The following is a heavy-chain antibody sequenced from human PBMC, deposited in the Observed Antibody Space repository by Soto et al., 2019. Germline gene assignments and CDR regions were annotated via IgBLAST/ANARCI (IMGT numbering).Heavy chain of an antibody. CDR3: ARDPIASAGTSWYYYCMNF. V-gene: IGHV4-30-2*01. J-gene: IGHJ6*02. D-gene: IGHD6-13*01. CDR2: IYHSGLT. CDR1: GGSISSGGYS. Sequence: SETLSLTCAVSGGSISSGGYSGSWIRQPPGKGLEWIGYIYHSGLTYYNPSHKSRVTISVNRSKNQFSQKLSSVTAADKAAHYCARDPIASAGTSWYYYCMNFWDLRSTVT.